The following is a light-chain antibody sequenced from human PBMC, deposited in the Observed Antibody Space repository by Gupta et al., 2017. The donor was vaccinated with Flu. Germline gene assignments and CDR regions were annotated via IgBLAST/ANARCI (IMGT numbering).Light chain of an antibody. CDR3: SSYKSSSSVV. CDR2: EVS. CDR1: SSDVGGYNY. J-gene: IGLJ2*01. Sequence: QCALPQPASVSGSPAQSIISSCTGTSSDVGGYNYVSWYQQHPGKAPKPMIFEVSNRPSGVANRFSGSKSGNTASLTISALQAEDEADYYCSSYKSSSSVVFGGGTKLTGL. V-gene: IGLV2-14*01.